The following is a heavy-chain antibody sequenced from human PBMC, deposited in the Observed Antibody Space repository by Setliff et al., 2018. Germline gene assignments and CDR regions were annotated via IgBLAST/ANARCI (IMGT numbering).Heavy chain of an antibody. V-gene: IGHV3-23*03. CDR1: GFIFRDYT. J-gene: IGHJ4*02. D-gene: IGHD1-1*01. Sequence: HPGGSLRLSCAASGFIFRDYTMVWVRQAPGKGLEWVAGVIQGGSGVYADSVKGRSTISRDNSRNTFFLQMNNLRAEDTATYYCAKDRVNDGYWDFDSWGQGIVVTVSS. CDR3: AKDRVNDGYWDFDS. CDR2: VIQGGSG.